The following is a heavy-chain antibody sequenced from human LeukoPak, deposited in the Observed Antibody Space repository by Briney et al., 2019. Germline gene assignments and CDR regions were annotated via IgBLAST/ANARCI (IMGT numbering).Heavy chain of an antibody. Sequence: ASVKVSCKASGYTFTGYYMHWVRQAPGQGLEWMGWINPNSGGTNYAQKFQGRVTMTRDTSISTAYMELSRMRSDDTVVYYCERIAAAGTLWFDPWGQGTLVTVSS. V-gene: IGHV1-2*02. CDR1: GYTFTGYY. CDR3: ERIAAAGTLWFDP. CDR2: INPNSGGT. J-gene: IGHJ5*02. D-gene: IGHD6-13*01.